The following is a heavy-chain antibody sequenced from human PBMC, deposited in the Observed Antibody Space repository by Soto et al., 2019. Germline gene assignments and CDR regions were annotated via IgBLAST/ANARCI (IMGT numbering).Heavy chain of an antibody. J-gene: IGHJ4*02. CDR1: GFTFSSYG. CDR2: IWYDGSNK. D-gene: IGHD2-15*01. Sequence: QVQLVESGGGVVQPGRSLRLSCAASGFTFSSYGMHWVRQAPGKGLEWVAVIWYDGSNKYYADSVKGRFTISRDNSKNTLYLKMNSLGAEDTAVYYCARDGGYCSGGSCYSLTFDYWGQGTLVTVSS. V-gene: IGHV3-33*01. CDR3: ARDGGYCSGGSCYSLTFDY.